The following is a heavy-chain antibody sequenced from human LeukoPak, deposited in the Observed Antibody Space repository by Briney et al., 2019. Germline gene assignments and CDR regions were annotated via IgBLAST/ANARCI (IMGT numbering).Heavy chain of an antibody. CDR3: ATETYSSGWPFDY. V-gene: IGHV1-24*01. CDR1: GYTLTELS. J-gene: IGHJ4*02. D-gene: IGHD6-19*01. Sequence: ASVKVSCKVSGYTLTELSMHWVRQAPGKGLEWMGGFDPEDGETIYAQKFQGRVTMTRDTSISTAYMELSRLRSGDTAVYYCATETYSSGWPFDYWGQGTLVTVSS. CDR2: FDPEDGET.